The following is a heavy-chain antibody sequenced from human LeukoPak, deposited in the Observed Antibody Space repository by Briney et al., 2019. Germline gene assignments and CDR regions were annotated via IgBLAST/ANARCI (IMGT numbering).Heavy chain of an antibody. D-gene: IGHD1-26*01. CDR1: GGDSINSYF. J-gene: IGHJ3*02. CDR3: ARETSTTYDRAIDI. Sequence: SETLSLTCTVSGGDSINSYFWTWVQQPAGKGLEWIGRLYTSGITNYSPSLKSRVTMSIDTSKNQISLNLTSVTAADTAMYYCARETSTTYDRAIDIWGQGTMVTVSS. CDR2: LYTSGIT. V-gene: IGHV4-4*07.